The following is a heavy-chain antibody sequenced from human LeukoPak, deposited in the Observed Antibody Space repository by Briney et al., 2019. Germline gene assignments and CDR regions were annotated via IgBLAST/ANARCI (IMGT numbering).Heavy chain of an antibody. J-gene: IGHJ5*02. Sequence: SETLSLTCTVSGGSISSYYWSWIRQPPGKGLEWIGYIYYSGSTNYNPSLKSRVTISVDTSKNQFSLKLSSVTAADTAVYYCARDAYDYVWGSYRSPGWFDPWGQGTLVTVSS. V-gene: IGHV4-59*01. CDR2: IYYSGST. D-gene: IGHD3-16*02. CDR3: ARDAYDYVWGSYRSPGWFDP. CDR1: GGSISSYY.